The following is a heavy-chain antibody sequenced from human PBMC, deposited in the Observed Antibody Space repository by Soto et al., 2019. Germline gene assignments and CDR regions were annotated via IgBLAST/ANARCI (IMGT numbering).Heavy chain of an antibody. V-gene: IGHV1-69*01. D-gene: IGHD2-2*01. CDR3: ARSQGSSTSLEIYYYYYYGMDV. J-gene: IGHJ6*02. CDR2: IIPISGTA. CDR1: GGTFSSYA. Sequence: QVQLVQSGAEVKKPGSSVKVSCKASGGTFSSYAISWVRQAPGQGLEWMGGIIPISGTANYVQKFQGRVTITADESTSTVYMGLSSLRSEDTAVYFCARSQGSSTSLEIYYYYYYGMDVWGQGTTVTVSS.